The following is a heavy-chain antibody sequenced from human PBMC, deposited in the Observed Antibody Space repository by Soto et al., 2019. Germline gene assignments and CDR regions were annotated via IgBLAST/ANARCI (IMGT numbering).Heavy chain of an antibody. Sequence: SVKVSCKASGGTFSSYAISWVRQAPGQGLEWMGGIIPIFGTANYAQKFQGRVTITADESTSTAYMELSSLRSEDTAVYYCASVSGYYIAIDYYGMDVWGQGTTVTGSS. CDR1: GGTFSSYA. CDR3: ASVSGYYIAIDYYGMDV. CDR2: IIPIFGTA. J-gene: IGHJ6*02. D-gene: IGHD3-3*01. V-gene: IGHV1-69*13.